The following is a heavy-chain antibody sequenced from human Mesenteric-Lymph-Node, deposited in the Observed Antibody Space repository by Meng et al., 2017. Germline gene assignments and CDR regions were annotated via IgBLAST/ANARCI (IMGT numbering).Heavy chain of an antibody. J-gene: IGHJ1*01. Sequence: QGEPHLGGDGRVMVTAGLSLTLSFDGGSFCVYYCCWIRQPPGQGLGLIGEINNNGSTNYNPSLKSRVTISVDTSKNQFSLKLSSVTAADTAVYYCARAAGVAEYFQHWGQGTLVTVSS. D-gene: IGHD3-10*01. CDR3: ARAAGVAEYFQH. V-gene: IGHV4-34*01. CDR1: GGSFCVYY. CDR2: INNNGST.